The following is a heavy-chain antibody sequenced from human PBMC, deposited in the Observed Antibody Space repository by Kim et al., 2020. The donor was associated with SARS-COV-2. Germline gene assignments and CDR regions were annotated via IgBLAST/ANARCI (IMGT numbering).Heavy chain of an antibody. CDR1: GGSFSGYY. Sequence: SETLSLTCAVYGGSFSGYYWSWIRQPPGKGLEWIGEINHSGSTNYNPSLKSRVTISVDTSKNQFSLKLSSVTAADTAVYYCASAHILTGYYKFDYWGQGTLVTVSS. V-gene: IGHV4-34*01. CDR3: ASAHILTGYYKFDY. D-gene: IGHD3-9*01. CDR2: INHSGST. J-gene: IGHJ4*02.